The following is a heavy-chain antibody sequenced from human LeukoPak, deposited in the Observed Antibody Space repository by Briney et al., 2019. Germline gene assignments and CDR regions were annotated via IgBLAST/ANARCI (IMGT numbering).Heavy chain of an antibody. J-gene: IGHJ4*02. CDR2: VDPENGEI. Sequence: ASVKVSCKASGYTFTDSYMHWVQQAPGKGLEWMGRVDPENGEIVYAEKFQGRVTITADTSTDTAYMELGSLGSEDTAVYYCATSKYSGNHPLDYWGQGNLVTVSS. CDR3: ATSKYSGNHPLDY. CDR1: GYTFTDSY. V-gene: IGHV1-69-2*01. D-gene: IGHD1-26*01.